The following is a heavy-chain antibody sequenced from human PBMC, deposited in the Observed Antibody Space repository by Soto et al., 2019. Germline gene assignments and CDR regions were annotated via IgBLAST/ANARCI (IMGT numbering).Heavy chain of an antibody. J-gene: IGHJ4*02. Sequence: GASVKVSCKASGYTFNSYGVNWVRQAPGQGLEWMGWIRSYNNSTNYAQKLQGRVTMTTDTSTNTAYMELRSLRSDDTDVYYCARRGNGDDYWRQGTLVTVSS. CDR3: ARRGNGDDY. CDR1: GYTFNSYG. V-gene: IGHV1-18*01. D-gene: IGHD2-8*01. CDR2: IRSYNNST.